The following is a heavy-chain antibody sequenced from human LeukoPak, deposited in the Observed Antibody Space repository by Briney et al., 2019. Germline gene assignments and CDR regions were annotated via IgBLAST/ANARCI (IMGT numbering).Heavy chain of an antibody. V-gene: IGHV1-18*01. CDR1: GGTFSSYA. D-gene: IGHD4-11*01. CDR3: ARLVYSNYGFDY. J-gene: IGHJ4*02. Sequence: ASVKVSCKASGGTFSSYAISWVRQAPGQGLEWMGWISAYNGNTNYAQKLQGRVTMTTDTSTSTAYMELRSLRSDDTAVYYCARLVYSNYGFDYWGQGTLVTVSS. CDR2: ISAYNGNT.